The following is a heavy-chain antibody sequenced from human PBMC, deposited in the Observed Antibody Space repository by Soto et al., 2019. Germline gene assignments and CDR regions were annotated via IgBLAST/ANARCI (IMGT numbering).Heavy chain of an antibody. CDR3: ARGIEGWYQGRYYYGMDV. J-gene: IGHJ6*02. V-gene: IGHV4-61*01. CDR1: GGSVSSGSYY. Sequence: QVQLQESGPGLVKPSETLSLTCTVSGGSVSSGSYYWSWIRQPPGQGLEWIGYIYYSGSTNYNPSLKCRVTISVDTSKNQFSLKLSSVTAADTAVYYCARGIEGWYQGRYYYGMDVWGQGTTVTVSS. CDR2: IYYSGST. D-gene: IGHD6-19*01.